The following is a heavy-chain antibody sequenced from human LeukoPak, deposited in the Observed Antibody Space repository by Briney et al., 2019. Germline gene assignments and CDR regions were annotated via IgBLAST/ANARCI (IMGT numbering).Heavy chain of an antibody. D-gene: IGHD4-17*01. Sequence: SETLSLTCAVYGGSFSGYYWSWIRQHPGKGLEWIGYIYYSGSAYYNPSLKSRVIISVDTSKNQFSLKLTSVTAADTAVYYCARDHGYGESDFWGQGTLVTVSS. CDR3: ARDHGYGESDF. CDR1: GGSFSGYY. J-gene: IGHJ4*02. V-gene: IGHV4-31*11. CDR2: IYYSGSA.